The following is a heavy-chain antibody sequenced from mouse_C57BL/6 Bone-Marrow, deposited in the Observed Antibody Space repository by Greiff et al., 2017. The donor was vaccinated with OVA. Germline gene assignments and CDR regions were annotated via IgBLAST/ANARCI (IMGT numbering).Heavy chain of an antibody. J-gene: IGHJ2*01. CDR3: AREVTNYFDY. V-gene: IGHV5-12*01. D-gene: IGHD2-1*01. Sequence: EVMLVESGGGLVQPGGSLKLSCAASGFTFSDYYMYWVRQTPEKRLEWVAYISNGGGSTYYPDTVKGRFTISRDNAKNTLYLQMSRLKSEDTAMYYCAREVTNYFDYWGQGTTLTVSS. CDR2: ISNGGGST. CDR1: GFTFSDYY.